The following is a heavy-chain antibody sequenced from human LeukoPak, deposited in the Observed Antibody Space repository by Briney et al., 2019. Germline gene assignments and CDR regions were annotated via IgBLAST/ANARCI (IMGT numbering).Heavy chain of an antibody. Sequence: ESGPTLVNPSETLSLTCTVSGGSISSYYWSWIRQPAGKGLEWIGRIYTTGTTNYNPSLKSRVTMSVDTSKNQFSLKLSSVTAADTAVYYCARDRFVSGIDYWGQGTLVTVSS. CDR1: GGSISSYY. CDR3: ARDRFVSGIDY. J-gene: IGHJ4*02. V-gene: IGHV4-4*07. CDR2: IYTTGTT. D-gene: IGHD1-26*01.